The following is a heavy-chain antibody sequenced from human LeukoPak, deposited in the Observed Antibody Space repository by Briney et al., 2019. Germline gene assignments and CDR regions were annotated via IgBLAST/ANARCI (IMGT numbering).Heavy chain of an antibody. Sequence: GGSLRLSCAASGFTFSSHWMHWVRQAPGKGLVWVSRINSDGSSTTYADSVKGRFTISRDNAKNTLYLQMNSLRAEDTAVYYCARTVRVEDASDIWGQGTMVTVSS. J-gene: IGHJ3*02. CDR1: GFTFSSHW. D-gene: IGHD2-2*01. CDR3: ARTVRVEDASDI. CDR2: INSDGSST. V-gene: IGHV3-74*01.